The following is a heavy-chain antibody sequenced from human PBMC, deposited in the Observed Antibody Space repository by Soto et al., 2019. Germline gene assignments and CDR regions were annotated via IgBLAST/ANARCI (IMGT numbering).Heavy chain of an antibody. CDR3: ARGSNGSERDFDY. CDR1: GGTFSSYA. V-gene: IGHV1-69*13. CDR2: IIPIFGTA. D-gene: IGHD2-8*01. Sequence: SVKVSCKASGGTFSSYAIIWVRQAPGQGLEWMGGIIPIFGTANYAQKFQGRVTITADESTSTAYMELSSLRSEDTAVYYCARGSNGSERDFDYWGQGTLVTVSS. J-gene: IGHJ4*02.